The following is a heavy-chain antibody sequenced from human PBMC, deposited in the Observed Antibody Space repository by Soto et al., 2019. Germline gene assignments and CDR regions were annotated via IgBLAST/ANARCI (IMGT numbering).Heavy chain of an antibody. CDR2: IGTAGDP. V-gene: IGHV3-13*05. CDR3: ARGRRYDFWSGYYFVRVGNYYYGMDV. D-gene: IGHD3-3*01. J-gene: IGHJ6*02. Sequence: SLRLSCAASGFTFSSYDMHWVRQATGKGLEWVSAIGTAGDPYYPGSVEGRFTISRENAKNSLYLQMNSLRAGDTAVYYCARGRRYDFWSGYYFVRVGNYYYGMDVWGQGTTVTVSS. CDR1: GFTFSSYD.